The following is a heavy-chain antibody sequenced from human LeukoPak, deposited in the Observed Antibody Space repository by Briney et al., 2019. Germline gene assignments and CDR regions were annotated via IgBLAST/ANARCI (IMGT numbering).Heavy chain of an antibody. D-gene: IGHD3-9*01. CDR2: MYTSGST. CDR3: ARGDYDILTGYLNWFDP. Sequence: SETLSLTCTVSGGSISSGSYCWSWIRQPAGKGLEWIGRMYTSGSTNYNPSLKSRVTISVDTSKNQFSLKLSSVTAADTAVYYCARGDYDILTGYLNWFDPWGQGTLVTVSS. J-gene: IGHJ5*02. V-gene: IGHV4-61*02. CDR1: GGSISSGSYC.